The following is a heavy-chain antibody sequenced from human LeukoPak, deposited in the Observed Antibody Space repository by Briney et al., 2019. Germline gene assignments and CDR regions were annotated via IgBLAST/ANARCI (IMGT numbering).Heavy chain of an antibody. J-gene: IGHJ5*02. CDR3: ARGCRMFQGYCSSTSCYVFSWFDP. CDR1: GGSFSGYY. V-gene: IGHV4-34*01. Sequence: KPSETLSLTCAVYGGSFSGYYWSWIRQPPGKGLEWIGESNHSGSTNYNPSLKSRVTISVDTSKNQFSLKLSSVTAAATAVYYCARGCRMFQGYCSSTSCYVFSWFDPWGQGTLVTVSS. D-gene: IGHD2-2*01. CDR2: SNHSGST.